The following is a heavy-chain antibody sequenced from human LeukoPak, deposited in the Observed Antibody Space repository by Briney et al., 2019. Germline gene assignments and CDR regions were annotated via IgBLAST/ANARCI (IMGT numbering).Heavy chain of an antibody. CDR1: GGSISSYY. J-gene: IGHJ6*02. CDR3: ASHGLSAGGYYIMDV. D-gene: IGHD3-10*01. CDR2: INYSGNT. Sequence: SETLSLTCAVSGGSISSYYCSWIRKSPGKGLEWIGYINYSGNTAYNPSLKSRATISVDTPKNQFSLKLSSVTAADAAVYYCASHGLSAGGYYIMDVWGQGTTVTVSS. V-gene: IGHV4-59*08.